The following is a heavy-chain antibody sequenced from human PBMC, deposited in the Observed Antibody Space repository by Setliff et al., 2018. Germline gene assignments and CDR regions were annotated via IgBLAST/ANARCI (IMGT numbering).Heavy chain of an antibody. V-gene: IGHV1-69*06. CDR2: IIPIFGTA. CDR3: ATQPLQWELLGFDY. D-gene: IGHD1-26*01. J-gene: IGHJ4*02. Sequence: GASVKVSCKASGGTFSSYAISWVRQAPGQGLEWMGRIIPIFGTANYAQKFQGRVTMTEDTSTDTAYMELSSLRSEDTAVYYCATQPLQWELLGFDYWGQGTLVTVSS. CDR1: GGTFSSYA.